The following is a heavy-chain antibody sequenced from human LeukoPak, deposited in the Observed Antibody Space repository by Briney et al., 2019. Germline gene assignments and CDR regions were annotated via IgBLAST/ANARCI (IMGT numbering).Heavy chain of an antibody. D-gene: IGHD1-1*01. J-gene: IGHJ6*03. CDR3: ARDLAGGTTVAYYYYMDA. V-gene: IGHV3-74*01. Sequence: PGGSLRLSCAASGFTFSSYWMHWVRQAPGKGRVWVSRINSDGSSTIYADSVKCRFTISRDNAKNTLYLQMNSLSAEATAVYYCARDLAGGTTVAYYYYMDAWGKGTTVTVSS. CDR2: INSDGSST. CDR1: GFTFSSYW.